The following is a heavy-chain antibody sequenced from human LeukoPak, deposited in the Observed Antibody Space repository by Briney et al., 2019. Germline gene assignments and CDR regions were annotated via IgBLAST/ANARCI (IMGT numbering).Heavy chain of an antibody. D-gene: IGHD2-15*01. V-gene: IGHV4-4*07. CDR2: IYTSGST. Sequence: TSETLSLTCTVSGGSISSYYWSWIRQPAGKGLERIGRIYTSGSTNYNPSLKSRVTMSVDTSKNQFSLKLSSVTAADTAVYYCARLAPGGGTSYYYYGMDVWGQGTTVTVSS. J-gene: IGHJ6*02. CDR1: GGSISSYY. CDR3: ARLAPGGGTSYYYYGMDV.